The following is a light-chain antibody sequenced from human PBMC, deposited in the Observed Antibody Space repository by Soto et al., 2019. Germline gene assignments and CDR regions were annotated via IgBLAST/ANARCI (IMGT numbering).Light chain of an antibody. J-gene: IGKJ1*01. CDR1: QDIATY. Sequence: DIQMTQSPSSLSASVGNRVTITCQASQDIATYLNWYQRKPGKAPNLLIYDASNLETGVPSRFSGGGSGTHFTFTISNLQPEDIATYYCQQYDNLPPTWTFGQGTKVEIE. CDR2: DAS. CDR3: QQYDNLPPTWT. V-gene: IGKV1-33*01.